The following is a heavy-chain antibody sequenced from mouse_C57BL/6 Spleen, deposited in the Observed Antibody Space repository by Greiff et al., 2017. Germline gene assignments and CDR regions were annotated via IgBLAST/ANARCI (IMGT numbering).Heavy chain of an antibody. CDR3: ARDTTGVARDYYAMDY. J-gene: IGHJ4*01. CDR2: IDPNSGGT. V-gene: IGHV1-72*01. Sequence: QVQLQQPGAELVKPGASVKLSCKASGYTFTSYWMHWVKQRPGRGLEWIGRIDPNSGGTTYNEKFKSKATLTVDKPSSTAYMQLSSLTSEDSAVYYCARDTTGVARDYYAMDYWGQGTSVTVSS. CDR1: GYTFTSYW. D-gene: IGHD1-1*01.